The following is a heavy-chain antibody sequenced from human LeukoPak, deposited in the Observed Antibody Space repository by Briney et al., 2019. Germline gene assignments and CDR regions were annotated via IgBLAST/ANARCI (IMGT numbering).Heavy chain of an antibody. CDR3: ARRPYYDTSGYFLN. CDR2: IYPGDSNT. V-gene: IGHV5-51*01. D-gene: IGHD3-22*01. J-gene: IGHJ4*02. Sequence: GESLKLSCKGSEYSFTNYWIGWVRQMPGKGLEWMGIIYPGDSNTRYSPSFQGQVTISADKSISTAYLQWSSLKASDTAIYYCARRPYYDTSGYFLNWGQGTLVTVSS. CDR1: EYSFTNYW.